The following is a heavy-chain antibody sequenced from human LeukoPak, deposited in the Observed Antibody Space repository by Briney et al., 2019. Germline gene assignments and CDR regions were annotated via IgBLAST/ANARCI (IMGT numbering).Heavy chain of an antibody. D-gene: IGHD6-19*01. CDR1: GLTFSSYA. V-gene: IGHV3-23*01. CDR2: ISGSGGST. J-gene: IGHJ3*02. Sequence: PGGSLRLSCAASGLTFSSYAMSWVRQAPGKGLEWVSAISGSGGSTYYADSVKGRFTISRDNSKNTLYLQMNSLRAEDTAVYYCAKDFKEFGRAGSGWSHDAFDIWGQGTMVTVSS. CDR3: AKDFKEFGRAGSGWSHDAFDI.